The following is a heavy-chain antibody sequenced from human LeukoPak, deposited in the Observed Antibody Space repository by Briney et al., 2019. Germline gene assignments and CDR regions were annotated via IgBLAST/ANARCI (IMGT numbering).Heavy chain of an antibody. Sequence: SQTLSLTCTVSGGSISSGGYYWSWIRQPPGKGLEWIGYIYHSGSTCYNPSLKSRVTISVDRSKNQFSLKLSSVTAADTAVYYCATGTTGTETYWYFDLWGRDTLVTVSS. CDR2: IYHSGST. D-gene: IGHD1-1*01. J-gene: IGHJ2*01. V-gene: IGHV4-30-2*01. CDR1: GGSISSGGYY. CDR3: ATGTTGTETYWYFDL.